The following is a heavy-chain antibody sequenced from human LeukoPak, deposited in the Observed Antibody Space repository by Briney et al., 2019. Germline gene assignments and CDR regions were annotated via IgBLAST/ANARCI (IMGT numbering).Heavy chain of an antibody. D-gene: IGHD2-2*01. CDR2: INHSGST. J-gene: IGHJ6*04. Sequence: SETLSLTCAVYGGSFSGYYWSWIRQPPGKGLEWIGEINHSGSTNYNPSLKSRVTISVDTSKNQFSLKLSSVTAADTAVYYCARYCSSTSCYGGYYGMDVWGKGTTVTVSS. CDR3: ARYCSSTSCYGGYYGMDV. CDR1: GGSFSGYY. V-gene: IGHV4-34*01.